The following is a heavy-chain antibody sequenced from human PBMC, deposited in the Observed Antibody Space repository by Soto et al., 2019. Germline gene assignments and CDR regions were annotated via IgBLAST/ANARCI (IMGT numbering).Heavy chain of an antibody. CDR2: INPKSGGT. Sequence: ASVKVSCKASGYSFTDYHIHWVRQAPGQGLEWLGRINPKSGGTSTAQKFQGWVTMTTDTSISTASMELTRLTSDNTAIYYCARGDSTDCSNGVCSFFYNHDMDVWGQGTTVTVSS. CDR1: GYSFTDYH. V-gene: IGHV1-2*04. CDR3: ARGDSTDCSNGVCSFFYNHDMDV. D-gene: IGHD2-8*01. J-gene: IGHJ6*02.